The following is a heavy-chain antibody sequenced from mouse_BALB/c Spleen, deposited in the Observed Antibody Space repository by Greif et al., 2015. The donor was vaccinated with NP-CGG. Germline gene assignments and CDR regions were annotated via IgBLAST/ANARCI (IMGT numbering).Heavy chain of an antibody. Sequence: GSELVRPGASVKLSCKASGYTFTSYWMHWVKQRHGQGLEWIGNIYPGSGSTNYDEKVKSKGTLTVDTSSSTAYMHLSSLTSEDSAVYYCTGYDFAYWGQGTLVTVSA. J-gene: IGHJ3*01. V-gene: IGHV1S22*01. CDR1: GYTFTSYW. D-gene: IGHD2-14*01. CDR2: IYPGSGST. CDR3: TGYDFAY.